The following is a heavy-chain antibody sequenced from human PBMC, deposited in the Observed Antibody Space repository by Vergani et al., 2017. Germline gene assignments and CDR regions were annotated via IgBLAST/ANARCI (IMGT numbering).Heavy chain of an antibody. CDR3: ARDRVIVVVPAARRNWFDP. CDR1: GGSISSSSYY. CDR2: IYYSGST. V-gene: IGHV4-39*07. D-gene: IGHD2-2*01. Sequence: QLQLQESGPGLAKPSETLSLTCTVSGGSISSSSYYWGWIRQPPGKGLEWIGSIYYSGSTYYNPSLKSRVTISVDTSKNQFSLKLSSVTAADTAVYYCARDRVIVVVPAARRNWFDPWGQGTLVTVSS. J-gene: IGHJ5*02.